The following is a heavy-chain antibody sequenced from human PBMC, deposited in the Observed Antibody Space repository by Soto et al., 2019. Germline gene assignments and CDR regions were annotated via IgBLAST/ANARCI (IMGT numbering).Heavy chain of an antibody. D-gene: IGHD6-6*01. Sequence: ASVKVSCKASGYTFTSYYLYWVRQAPGQGLEWMGWINPNSGSTNYAQKLQGWVTMTRDTSMSTAYMELRSLRSDDTAVYYCARLIEDALRIIAARQCDAYDIWGQGTIVTVSS. CDR2: INPNSGST. CDR1: GYTFTSYY. V-gene: IGHV1-2*04. CDR3: ARLIEDALRIIAARQCDAYDI. J-gene: IGHJ3*02.